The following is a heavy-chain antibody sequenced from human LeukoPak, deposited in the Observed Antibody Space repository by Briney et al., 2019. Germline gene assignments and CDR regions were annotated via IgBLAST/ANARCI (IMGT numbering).Heavy chain of an antibody. D-gene: IGHD5-12*01. CDR3: ARDGGYDY. J-gene: IGHJ4*02. Sequence: PRRTLRLSPAASRFSFSGYSMHCVRQAPGKGLEWVALISYDGSYTYYAESVKARFTVSRDNSRNILYVQMNSLRTDDTAVYYCARDGGYDYWGQGTLVTVSS. V-gene: IGHV3-30*04. CDR1: RFSFSGYS. CDR2: ISYDGSYT.